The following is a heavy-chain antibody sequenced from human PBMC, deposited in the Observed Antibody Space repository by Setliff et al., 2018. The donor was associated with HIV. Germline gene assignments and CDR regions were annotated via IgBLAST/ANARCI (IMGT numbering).Heavy chain of an antibody. CDR3: TTLPTIFGVEKFDY. CDR1: GFAFNDYY. V-gene: IGHV3-11*04. Sequence: GGSLRLSCAASGFAFNDYYMTWIRQAPGKGLEWLSSIATSGSTTYYADSAKGRFTASRDNAKSSLYLQMNSLRAEDTAVYYCTTLPTIFGVEKFDYWGQGALVTVSS. D-gene: IGHD3-3*01. J-gene: IGHJ4*02. CDR2: IATSGSTT.